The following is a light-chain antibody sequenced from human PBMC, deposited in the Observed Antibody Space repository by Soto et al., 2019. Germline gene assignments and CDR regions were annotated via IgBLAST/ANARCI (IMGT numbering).Light chain of an antibody. V-gene: IGKV1-33*01. CDR3: QQYDNLPLT. CDR2: DPS. Sequence: DIQMTQSPSSLSASVGDRVTITCQASQDISNYLNWYQQKPGKAPKLLIYDPSNLKTGAPSMLSGSGYGTDFTFTISSLKPENITTYYCQQYDNLPLTFGQGTKLEIK. J-gene: IGKJ2*01. CDR1: QDISNY.